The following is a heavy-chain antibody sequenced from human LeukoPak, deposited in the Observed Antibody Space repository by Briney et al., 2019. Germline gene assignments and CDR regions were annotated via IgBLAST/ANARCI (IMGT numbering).Heavy chain of an antibody. CDR1: EYTFNTYY. Sequence: ASVKVSCKTSEYTFNTYYFHWVRQAPGKGLESMGVIYTSASTTSSTQRFQGRITLTSDTSTSTVYMELSSLRSDDTALYYCTSEIPSTGSFDSWGQGTLVTVSS. J-gene: IGHJ4*02. V-gene: IGHV1-46*02. CDR2: IYTSASTT. D-gene: IGHD1-1*01. CDR3: TSEIPSTGSFDS.